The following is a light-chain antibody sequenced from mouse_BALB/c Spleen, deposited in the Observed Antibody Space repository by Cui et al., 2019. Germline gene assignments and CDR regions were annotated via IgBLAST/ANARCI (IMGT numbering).Light chain of an antibody. Sequence: IVMSQPPSSMAVSAGEKVTMCCNARQSLLNSRTRKNDLAWYQQKPGQSPKLLIYWAATRESGVPDRFTGSGSGTDFTLTISSVQAEDLAVYYCKQSYNLTWTFGGGTKLEIK. CDR1: QSLLNSRTRKND. V-gene: IGKV8-21*01. CDR3: KQSYNLTWT. J-gene: IGKJ1*01. CDR2: WAA.